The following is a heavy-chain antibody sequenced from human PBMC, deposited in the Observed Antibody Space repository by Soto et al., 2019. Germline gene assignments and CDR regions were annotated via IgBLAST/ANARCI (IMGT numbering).Heavy chain of an antibody. CDR2: TYYRSKWYN. V-gene: IGHV6-1*01. D-gene: IGHD3-22*01. J-gene: IGHJ3*02. CDR1: GDSVSSNSAA. CDR3: ARDGYYYDSSGYLYPFDI. Sequence: SQTLSLTCAISGDSVSSNSAAWNWIRQPPSRGLEWLGRTYYRSKWYNDYAVSVKSRITINPDTSKIQFSLQLNSVTPEDTAVYYCARDGYYYDSSGYLYPFDIWGQGTMVTVSS.